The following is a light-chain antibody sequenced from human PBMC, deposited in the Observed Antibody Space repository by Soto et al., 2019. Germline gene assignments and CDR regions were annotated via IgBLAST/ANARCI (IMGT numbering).Light chain of an antibody. V-gene: IGKV3-11*01. Sequence: EIVLTQSPATLSLSPGERATLSCRASQSVSSYLAWYQQKPGQAPRLLIYDASNRATGIPARFSGSGSGTNFTLTISSLEPEDFAVYSSPQRSKSLPFGGGTKVDIK. CDR3: PQRSKSLP. CDR1: QSVSSY. CDR2: DAS. J-gene: IGKJ4*01.